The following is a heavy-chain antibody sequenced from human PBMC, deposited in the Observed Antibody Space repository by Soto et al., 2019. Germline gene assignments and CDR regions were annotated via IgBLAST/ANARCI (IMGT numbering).Heavy chain of an antibody. CDR1: GGTFSSHA. CDR3: ARGNKGPGHYGPGSQGWYGP. D-gene: IGHD3-10*01. J-gene: IGHJ5*02. V-gene: IGHV1-69*06. CDR2: IIPITETP. Sequence: QVQLVQSGAEVKKPGSSVKVSCKVSGGTFSSHAINWLRQAPGQGFEWMGVIIPITETPNNAEKFQGRVTITADKSTTTVYMELSSLTSDDTAVYFCARGNKGPGHYGPGSQGWYGPWGQGTLVNVSS.